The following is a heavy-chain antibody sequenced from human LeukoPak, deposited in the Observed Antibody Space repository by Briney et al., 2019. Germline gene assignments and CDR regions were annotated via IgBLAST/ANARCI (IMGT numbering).Heavy chain of an antibody. Sequence: SGPALVKPKNTLTLTCNFSGFSLKTSGMCVSWIRQPPGKALEWLARCGWDNDRYYSTSLKTRLTISKDPSKNQMVLNMTNMYPADTATYYGRRRSTIVRGATIYSYYMDVWGKGTTVTVSS. V-gene: IGHV2-70*11. D-gene: IGHD3-10*01. J-gene: IGHJ6*03. CDR1: GFSLKTSGMC. CDR2: CGWDNDR. CDR3: RRRSTIVRGATIYSYYMDV.